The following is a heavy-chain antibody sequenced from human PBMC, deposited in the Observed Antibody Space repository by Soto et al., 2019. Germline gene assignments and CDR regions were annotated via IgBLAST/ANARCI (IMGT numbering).Heavy chain of an antibody. V-gene: IGHV3-48*02. Sequence: PGGSLSLSCAASGFTFSSYSMNWVRQAPGKGLEWVSYISSSSSTIYYADSVKGRFTISRDNAKNSLYLQMNSLRDEDTAVYYCARVLRDYGYYYYGMDVWGQGTTVTVSS. J-gene: IGHJ6*02. CDR1: GFTFSSYS. CDR2: ISSSSSTI. D-gene: IGHD4-17*01. CDR3: ARVLRDYGYYYYGMDV.